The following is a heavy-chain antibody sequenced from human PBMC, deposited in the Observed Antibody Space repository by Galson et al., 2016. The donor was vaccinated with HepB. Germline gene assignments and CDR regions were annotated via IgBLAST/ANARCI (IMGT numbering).Heavy chain of an antibody. D-gene: IGHD3-16*01. CDR1: GYTFNTHY. Sequence: SVKVSCKASGYTFNTHYIHWVRQAPGQGLDWMGIINPRDAKTTYEQNFQGRINMTTDTSTSTVYMELNSLTSEDTAVYFCTRGTFGGISTDFWGQGTLVTVSS. CDR2: INPRDAKT. CDR3: TRGTFGGISTDF. J-gene: IGHJ4*02. V-gene: IGHV1-46*02.